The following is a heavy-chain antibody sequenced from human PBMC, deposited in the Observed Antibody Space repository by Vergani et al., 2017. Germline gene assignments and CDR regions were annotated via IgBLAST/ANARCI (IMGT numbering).Heavy chain of an antibody. D-gene: IGHD3-3*01. Sequence: QVQLVESGGGVVQPGRSLRLSCAASGFTFSSYAMHWVRQAPGKGLEWVAVIYSGGSTYYADSVKGRFTISRDNSKNTLYLQMNSLRAEDTAVYYCARRQVDFWSGYLPLAFDYWGQGTLVTVSS. CDR2: IYSGGST. CDR3: ARRQVDFWSGYLPLAFDY. V-gene: IGHV3-30*07. J-gene: IGHJ4*02. CDR1: GFTFSSYA.